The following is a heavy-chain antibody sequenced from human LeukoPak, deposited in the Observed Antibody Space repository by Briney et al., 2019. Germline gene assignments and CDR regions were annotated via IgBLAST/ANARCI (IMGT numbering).Heavy chain of an antibody. D-gene: IGHD3-3*01. CDR2: IKSKTDGGTT. Sequence: PGGSLRLSCAASGFTFSNAWMSWVRQAPGKGLEWVGRIKSKTDGGTTDYAAPVKGRFTISRDDSKNTLYLQMNSLKTEDTAVYYCTTYLEWSKIYDYWGQGTLVTVSP. CDR1: GFTFSNAW. CDR3: TTYLEWSKIYDY. V-gene: IGHV3-15*01. J-gene: IGHJ4*02.